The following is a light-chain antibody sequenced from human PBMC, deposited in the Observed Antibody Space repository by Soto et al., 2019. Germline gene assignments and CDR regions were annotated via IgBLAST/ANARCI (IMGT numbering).Light chain of an antibody. Sequence: DSVLTQSPGTLSLSPGKRVTPSCRASQSVNNNYLAWYQQKLGQAPRLLIHGASIRATGIPDRFSGSGSGTDFTLTISRLEPEDLAVYYCQHYGSSTGTFGQGTKVDIK. CDR1: QSVNNNY. CDR2: GAS. CDR3: QHYGSSTGT. J-gene: IGKJ2*01. V-gene: IGKV3-20*01.